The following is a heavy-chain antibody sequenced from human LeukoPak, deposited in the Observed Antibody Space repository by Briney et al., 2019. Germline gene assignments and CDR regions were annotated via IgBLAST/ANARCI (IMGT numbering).Heavy chain of an antibody. Sequence: PSETLSLTCTVSGGSISSSIYYWGWIRQPPGKGLEWIGNIYYSGSTQNNPSLKSRVTISVDTSKNQFSLKLSSVTAADTAVYYCARRRAVAGPLEYYFEDWGQGTLVTVSS. CDR2: IYYSGST. CDR1: GGSISSSIYY. CDR3: ARRRAVAGPLEYYFED. V-gene: IGHV4-39*01. J-gene: IGHJ4*02. D-gene: IGHD6-19*01.